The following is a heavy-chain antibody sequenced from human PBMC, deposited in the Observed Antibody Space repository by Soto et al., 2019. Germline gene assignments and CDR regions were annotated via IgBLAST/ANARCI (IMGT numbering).Heavy chain of an antibody. Sequence: QVQLQESGPGLVKPSQTLSLTCTVSGDSISRGAYYWTWIRQHPGTGLEWIGYIPNSGRTYYNPSLKSRLTISLDPSENQFSLELTSVTAADTAIYYCARARQYYDIELDPWGQGTLVTVAS. V-gene: IGHV4-31*03. D-gene: IGHD3-16*01. CDR1: GDSISRGAYY. J-gene: IGHJ5*02. CDR2: IPNSGRT. CDR3: ARARQYYDIELDP.